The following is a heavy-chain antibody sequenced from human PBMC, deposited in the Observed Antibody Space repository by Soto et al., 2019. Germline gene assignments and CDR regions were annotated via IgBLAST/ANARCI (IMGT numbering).Heavy chain of an antibody. V-gene: IGHV3-15*04. CDR2: IESRTDGGTT. J-gene: IGHJ4*02. D-gene: IGHD3-22*01. Sequence: EVQLVESGGGLVKPGGSLRLSCAASGFTFSDAWMSWVRQAPGTGLEWVGHIESRTDGGTTDYAAPVNGRFTISRDDSKNTVYLQMSSLKTEDAAVYYCTTVSQSSGHCHDCWGLGTLVTVSS. CDR3: TTVSQSSGHCHDC. CDR1: GFTFSDAW.